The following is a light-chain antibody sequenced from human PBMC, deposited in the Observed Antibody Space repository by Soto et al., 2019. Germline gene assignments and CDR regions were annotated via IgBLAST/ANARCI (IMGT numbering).Light chain of an antibody. CDR2: EVS. CDR3: SSYAGSNMGV. J-gene: IGLJ1*01. V-gene: IGLV2-14*01. CDR1: SSDVGGFNF. Sequence: QSVLTQPASVSGSPGQSITISCTGTSSDVGGFNFVSWYQQRPGKAPQLIIYEVSIRPSGVSNRFSGSKSGNTASLTISGLRPEDEGDYHCSSYAGSNMGVFGSGTKLTVL.